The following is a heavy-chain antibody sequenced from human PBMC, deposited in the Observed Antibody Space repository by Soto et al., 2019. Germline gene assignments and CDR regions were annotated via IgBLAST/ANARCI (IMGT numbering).Heavy chain of an antibody. CDR2: IIPISGTA. CDR1: GGTFSSYS. CDR3: ARSQGSSTSLEIYYYYYGMDV. D-gene: IGHD2-2*01. Sequence: QVQLVQSGAEVKKPGSSVKVSCKASGGTFSSYSISWVRQAPGQGLEWMGGIIPISGTANYAQKFQGRVTITADESTSTAYMELSSVRSEDTAVYYCARSQGSSTSLEIYYYYYGMDVWGQGTTVTVSS. V-gene: IGHV1-69*01. J-gene: IGHJ6*02.